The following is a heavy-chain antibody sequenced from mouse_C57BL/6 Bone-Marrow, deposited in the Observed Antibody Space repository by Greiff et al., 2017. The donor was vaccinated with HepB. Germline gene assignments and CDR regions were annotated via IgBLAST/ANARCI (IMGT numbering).Heavy chain of an antibody. CDR1: GYTFTDYY. V-gene: IGHV1-26*01. D-gene: IGHD2-4*01. J-gene: IGHJ4*01. Sequence: VQLQQSGPELVKPGASVKISCKASGYTFTDYYMNWVKQSHGKSLEWIGDINPNNGGTSYNQKFKGKATLTVDKSSSTAYMELRSLTSEDSAVYYCARWRDYDYDEVIYYAMDYWGQGTSVTVSS. CDR2: INPNNGGT. CDR3: ARWRDYDYDEVIYYAMDY.